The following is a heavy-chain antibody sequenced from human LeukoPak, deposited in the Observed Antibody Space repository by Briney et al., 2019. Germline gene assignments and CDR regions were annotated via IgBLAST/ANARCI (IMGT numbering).Heavy chain of an antibody. Sequence: GGSLRLSCAASGFPFSSHWMSWVRQAPGKGLEWVANIKQDGSEKYYVDSVKGRFTISRDNAKNSLYLQMNSLRAEDTAVYYCAREDQYQLLLYYFDYWGQGTLVTVSS. V-gene: IGHV3-7*01. D-gene: IGHD2-2*01. J-gene: IGHJ4*02. CDR3: AREDQYQLLLYYFDY. CDR2: IKQDGSEK. CDR1: GFPFSSHW.